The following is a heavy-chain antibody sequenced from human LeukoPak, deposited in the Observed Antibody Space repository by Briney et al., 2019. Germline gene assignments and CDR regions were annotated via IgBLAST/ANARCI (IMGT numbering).Heavy chain of an antibody. J-gene: IGHJ4*02. CDR3: ARDGDYGRPALRPYYFDY. CDR2: IFHEGLT. D-gene: IGHD4-17*01. CDR1: SGSISTNNW. Sequence: PSETLSLTCTVSSGSISTNNWWSWVRQSPAKGLEWIGEIFHEGLTNYNPSLKSRATISIDKSKSQFSLRLTSVTAADTAVYYCARDGDYGRPALRPYYFDYWGQGTLVTVSS. V-gene: IGHV4-4*02.